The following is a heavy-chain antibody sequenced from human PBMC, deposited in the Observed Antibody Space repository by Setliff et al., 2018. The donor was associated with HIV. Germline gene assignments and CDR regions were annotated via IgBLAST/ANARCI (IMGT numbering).Heavy chain of an antibody. Sequence: SETLSLTCTVSGGSISSGGYYWSWIRQHPGKGLEWIGYIYYSGSTYYNPSLKSLVTISLATSKNQFSLKLSSVTAADTAVYYCARLVGPYYDFWSGFQVWFDHWGQGTLVTVSS. J-gene: IGHJ5*02. CDR1: GGSISSGGYY. CDR2: IYYSGST. CDR3: ARLVGPYYDFWSGFQVWFDH. D-gene: IGHD3-3*01. V-gene: IGHV4-31*01.